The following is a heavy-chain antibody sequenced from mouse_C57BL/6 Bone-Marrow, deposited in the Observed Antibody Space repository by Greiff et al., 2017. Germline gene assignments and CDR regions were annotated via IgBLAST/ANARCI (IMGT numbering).Heavy chain of an antibody. CDR2: IYPGSGST. Sequence: QVQLQQPGAELVKPGASVKMSCKASGYTFTSYWITWVKQRPGQGLEWIGDIYPGSGSTNYNEKFKSKATLTIDPSSSTAYMQLSSLTSEDSAVYYCASLWLLRYYAMDYWGQGTSVTVSS. D-gene: IGHD2-3*01. V-gene: IGHV1-55*01. CDR3: ASLWLLRYYAMDY. J-gene: IGHJ4*01. CDR1: GYTFTSYW.